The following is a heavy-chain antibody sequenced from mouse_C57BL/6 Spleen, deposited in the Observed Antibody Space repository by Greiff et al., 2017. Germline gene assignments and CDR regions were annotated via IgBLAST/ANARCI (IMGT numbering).Heavy chain of an antibody. CDR2: IRNKANNHAT. CDR3: TRRGSGKGFDY. Sequence: EVQLVESGGGLVQPGGSMKLSCAASGFTFSDAWMDWVRQSPEKGLEWVAEIRNKANNHATYYAESVKGRFTISRDDSKSSVYLQMNSLRAEDTGIYYCTRRGSGKGFDYWGQGTTLTVSS. D-gene: IGHD4-1*01. CDR1: GFTFSDAW. V-gene: IGHV6-6*01. J-gene: IGHJ2*01.